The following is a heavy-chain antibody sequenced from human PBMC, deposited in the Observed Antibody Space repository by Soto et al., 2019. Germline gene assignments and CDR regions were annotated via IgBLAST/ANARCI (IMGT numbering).Heavy chain of an antibody. D-gene: IGHD3-3*01. J-gene: IGHJ6*03. CDR1: GYSFTNFH. CDR2: MNPSSGIT. Sequence: ASVKVSCKASGYSFTNFHIHWVRQAPGQGLEWMGMMNPSSGITGYAQKFQGRITMTRNTSISTAYMELSSLRSEDTAVYYCARAEAYYDFWSGYHYYYYMDVWGKGTTVTVSS. CDR3: ARAEAYYDFWSGYHYYYYMDV. V-gene: IGHV1-8*02.